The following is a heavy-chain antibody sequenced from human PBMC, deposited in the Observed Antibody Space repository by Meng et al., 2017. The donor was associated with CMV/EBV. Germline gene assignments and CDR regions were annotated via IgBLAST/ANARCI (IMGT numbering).Heavy chain of an antibody. D-gene: IGHD2-21*01. V-gene: IGHV3-30*04. J-gene: IGHJ6*02. CDR3: ARNIERYCGGDCPPTYYYYGMDV. Sequence: GGSLRLSCAASGFTFSSYAMHWVRQAPGKGLGWVAVISYDGSNKYYADSVKGRFTISRDNSKNTLYLQMNSLRAEDTAVYYCARNIERYCGGDCPPTYYYYGMDVWGQGTTVTVSS. CDR2: ISYDGSNK. CDR1: GFTFSSYA.